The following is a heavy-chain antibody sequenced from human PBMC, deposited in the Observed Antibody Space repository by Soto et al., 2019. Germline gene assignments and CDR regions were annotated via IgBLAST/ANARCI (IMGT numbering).Heavy chain of an antibody. V-gene: IGHV3-33*01. CDR1: GFTFSSYG. Sequence: QVQLVESGGGVVQPGRSLRLSCAASGFTFSSYGMHWVRQAPGKGLEWVAVIWYDGSNKYYADSVKGRFTISRDNYKNTLYLQMNSLRAEDTAVYYCASMYSSSWYWGQGTLVTVSS. D-gene: IGHD6-13*01. CDR3: ASMYSSSWY. J-gene: IGHJ4*02. CDR2: IWYDGSNK.